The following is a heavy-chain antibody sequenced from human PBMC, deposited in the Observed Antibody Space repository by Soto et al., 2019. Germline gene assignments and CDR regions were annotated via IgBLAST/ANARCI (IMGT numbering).Heavy chain of an antibody. V-gene: IGHV3-30-3*01. CDR3: ARDRENSGWGLDY. CDR2: ISYDGSNK. Sequence: QVQLVESGGGVVQPGRSLRLSCAASGFTFSSYAMHWVRQAPGKGLEWVAVISYDGSNKYYADSVKGRFTISGDNSKNTLYLQMNSLRAADTAVYYCARDRENSGWGLDYWGQGTLVTVSS. J-gene: IGHJ4*02. CDR1: GFTFSSYA. D-gene: IGHD6-19*01.